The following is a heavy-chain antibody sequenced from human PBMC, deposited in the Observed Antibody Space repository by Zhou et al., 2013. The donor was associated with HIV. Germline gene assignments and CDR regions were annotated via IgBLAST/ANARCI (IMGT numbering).Heavy chain of an antibody. J-gene: IGHJ4*02. CDR2: SSVSNGNT. Sequence: QVQLLQSGAEVKPPGASVKVSCKVFGYTLADLAIHWVRLPPGQGLEWMGWSSVSNGNTNYAQKFQGRVTMTTDTSTSIAYMELRSLRSDDTAVYYCARDPAARARYLDQWGQGHPGHRLL. V-gene: IGHV1-18*01. CDR3: ARDPAARARYLDQ. CDR1: GYTLADLA. D-gene: IGHD6-6*01.